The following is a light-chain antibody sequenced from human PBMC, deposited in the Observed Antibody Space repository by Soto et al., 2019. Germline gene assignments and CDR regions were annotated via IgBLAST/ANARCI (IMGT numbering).Light chain of an antibody. CDR3: QQFGTIPFT. Sequence: EIVLTQSPGTLSLSPGERATLSCRASQSVRSTSLGWYQQKPGQAPRLLISGASNRATGIPDRFSGSGSGTDFTLTISRLAPXXFAVYYCQQFGTIPFTCGPGTKVDV. CDR1: QSVRSTS. CDR2: GAS. J-gene: IGKJ3*01. V-gene: IGKV3-20*01.